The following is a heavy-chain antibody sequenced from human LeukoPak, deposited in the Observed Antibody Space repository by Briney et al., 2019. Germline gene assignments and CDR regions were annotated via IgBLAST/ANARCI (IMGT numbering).Heavy chain of an antibody. CDR2: TYSGGST. CDR3: ARGPPAQLLWFGELLPGANWFDP. D-gene: IGHD3-10*01. V-gene: IGHV3-66*01. Sequence: GGSLRLSCAASGITVSSNHMTWVRQAPGKGLTWVSVTYSGGSTYYADSVKGRFTISRDNSKNTLYLQMNSLRTEDTAVYYCARGPPAQLLWFGELLPGANWFDPWGQGTLVTVSS. J-gene: IGHJ5*02. CDR1: GITVSSNH.